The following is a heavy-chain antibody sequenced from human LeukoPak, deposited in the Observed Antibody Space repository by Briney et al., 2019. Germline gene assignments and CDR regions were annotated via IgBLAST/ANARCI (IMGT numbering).Heavy chain of an antibody. Sequence: ASVKVSCKASGGTFSSYAVSWVRQAPGQGLEWMGGIIPIFGTANYAQKFQGRVTITADESTSTAYMELSSLRSEDTAVYYCARDLGEPAPAPYGGNTWFDLWGQGTLVTVSS. J-gene: IGHJ5*02. CDR1: GGTFSSYA. D-gene: IGHD4-23*01. V-gene: IGHV1-69*13. CDR2: IIPIFGTA. CDR3: ARDLGEPAPAPYGGNTWFDL.